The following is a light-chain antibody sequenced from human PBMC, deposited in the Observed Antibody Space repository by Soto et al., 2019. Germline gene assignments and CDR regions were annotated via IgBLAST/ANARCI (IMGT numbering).Light chain of an antibody. J-gene: IGKJ5*01. CDR2: ATP. CDR3: EQHGSRSIT. V-gene: IGKV3-11*01. CDR1: QSIDGI. Sequence: EIVLTQSPDTLSSSPGERTTLSCRASQSIDGILGCYQQKPGLAPMLLIYATPNRAAGIPARFRGSGSGSDFTLAKTGLQPEYGALDDGEQHGSRSITFGQGTRVE.